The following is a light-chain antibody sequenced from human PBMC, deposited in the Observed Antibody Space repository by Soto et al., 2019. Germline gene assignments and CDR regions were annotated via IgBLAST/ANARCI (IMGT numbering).Light chain of an antibody. CDR2: EVS. V-gene: IGLV2-14*01. Sequence: QSVLTQPASVSGSPGQSITISCTGTSSDVGGYKYVSWYQQHPGKAPKVMIYEVSNRPSGVSNRFSGSKSGNTASLTISGLQADDEADYYCSSYTPTRTVFGGGTKLTVL. CDR3: SSYTPTRTV. J-gene: IGLJ3*02. CDR1: SSDVGGYKY.